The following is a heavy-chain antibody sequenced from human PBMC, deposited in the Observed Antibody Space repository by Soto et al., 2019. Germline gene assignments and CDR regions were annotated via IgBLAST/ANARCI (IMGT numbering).Heavy chain of an antibody. Sequence: QVQLQQWGAGLWKPAETLSLTSAVYGGSFNGYYWSWIRQPTGKGLAWIGEIYHSGSTNYNPSLKSRITISVDTSKNQFSLKLSSVTAADTAVYYCARGSPYSGYAWWGQGTLVTVSS. D-gene: IGHD5-12*01. V-gene: IGHV4-34*01. CDR3: ARGSPYSGYAW. CDR1: GGSFNGYY. CDR2: IYHSGST. J-gene: IGHJ4*02.